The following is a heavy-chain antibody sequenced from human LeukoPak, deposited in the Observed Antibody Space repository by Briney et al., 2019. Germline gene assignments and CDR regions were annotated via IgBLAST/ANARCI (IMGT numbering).Heavy chain of an antibody. D-gene: IGHD3-22*01. J-gene: IGHJ4*02. CDR2: IRSNAYGGTT. Sequence: GGSLRLSCTASGFTFGDYAMNWVRQAPGKGLEWVGFIRSNAYGGTTEYAASVKGRFTISRDDSKSIAYLQMNSLKTEDTAVYYCSSLNTYYYDTSGYSYWGQGTLVTVSS. V-gene: IGHV3-49*04. CDR3: SSLNTYYYDTSGYSY. CDR1: GFTFGDYA.